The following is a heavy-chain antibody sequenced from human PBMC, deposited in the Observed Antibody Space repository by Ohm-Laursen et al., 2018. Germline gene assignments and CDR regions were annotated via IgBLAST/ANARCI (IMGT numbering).Heavy chain of an antibody. CDR3: AKDVSSDY. V-gene: IGHV3-30*18. CDR2: ISYDGSNK. CDR1: GFTFSSYG. J-gene: IGHJ4*02. Sequence: SLRLSCTATGFTFSSYGMHWVRQAPGKGLEWVAVISYDGSNKYYADSVKGRFTISRDNSKNTLYLQMNSLRAEDTAVYYCAKDVSSDYWGQGTLVTVSS. D-gene: IGHD2/OR15-2a*01.